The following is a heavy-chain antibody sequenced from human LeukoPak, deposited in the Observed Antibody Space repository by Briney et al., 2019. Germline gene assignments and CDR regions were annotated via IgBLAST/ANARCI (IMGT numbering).Heavy chain of an antibody. Sequence: HPGGSLRLSCVASGFNFRTYGMHWVRQTPGKGLEWVAVISYDGSNKYYADSVKGRFTISRDNSKNTLYLQMNSLRAEDTAVYYCARERWAYDFWSGFDYWGQGTLVTVSS. V-gene: IGHV3-30*19. CDR3: ARERWAYDFWSGFDY. CDR2: ISYDGSNK. D-gene: IGHD3-3*01. J-gene: IGHJ4*02. CDR1: GFNFRTYG.